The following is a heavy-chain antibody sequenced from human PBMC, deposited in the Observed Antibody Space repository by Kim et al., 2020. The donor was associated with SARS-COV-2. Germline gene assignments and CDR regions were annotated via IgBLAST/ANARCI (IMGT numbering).Heavy chain of an antibody. V-gene: IGHV4-39*01. J-gene: IGHJ4*01. CDR2: IYYSGST. Sequence: SETLSRTCTVSGGSISSSSYYWGWIRQPPGKGLEWIGSIYYSGSTYYNPSLKSRVTISVDTSKNQFSLKLSSVTAADTAVYYCARRGSSGWYGSLYYFD. CDR3: ARRGSSGWYGSLYYFD. D-gene: IGHD6-19*01. CDR1: GGSISSSSYY.